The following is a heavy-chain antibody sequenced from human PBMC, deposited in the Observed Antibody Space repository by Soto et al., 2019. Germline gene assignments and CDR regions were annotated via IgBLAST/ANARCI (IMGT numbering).Heavy chain of an antibody. CDR1: GYTFTSYD. J-gene: IGHJ6*02. CDR3: ARGLVGTGQWLPTLRMDV. Sequence: GASVKVSCKASGYTFTSYDINWVRQATGQGLEWMGWMNPNSGNTGYAQKFQGRVTMTRNTSISTAYMELSSLRSEDTAVYYCARGLVGTGQWLPTLRMDVWGQGTTVTVSS. V-gene: IGHV1-8*01. CDR2: MNPNSGNT. D-gene: IGHD6-19*01.